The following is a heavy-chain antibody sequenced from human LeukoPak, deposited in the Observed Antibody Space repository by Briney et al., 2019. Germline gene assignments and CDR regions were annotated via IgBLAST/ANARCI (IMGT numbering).Heavy chain of an antibody. Sequence: SETLSLTCTVSGDSISSYYWGWIRQPPGKGLEWIGSIYYSGSTYYNPSLKSRVTISVDTSKNQFSLKLSSVTAADTAVYYCARRYSYSSLPDYWGQGALVTVSS. D-gene: IGHD6-19*01. CDR2: IYYSGST. J-gene: IGHJ4*02. CDR1: GDSISSYY. V-gene: IGHV4-39*01. CDR3: ARRYSYSSLPDY.